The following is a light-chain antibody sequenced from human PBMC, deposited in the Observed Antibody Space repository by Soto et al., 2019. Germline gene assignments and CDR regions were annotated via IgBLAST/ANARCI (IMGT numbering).Light chain of an antibody. CDR2: LGS. V-gene: IGKV2-28*01. Sequence: DIVMTQSPLSLPVTPGEPASISCRSSQSLLHSNGYNYLDWYLQKPGQSPQLLSYLGSNRASGVPDRFSGSGSGTEFTLKISRVEAEDVGVYYCMQALQTPRTFGGGTKVEIK. CDR3: MQALQTPRT. CDR1: QSLLHSNGYNY. J-gene: IGKJ4*01.